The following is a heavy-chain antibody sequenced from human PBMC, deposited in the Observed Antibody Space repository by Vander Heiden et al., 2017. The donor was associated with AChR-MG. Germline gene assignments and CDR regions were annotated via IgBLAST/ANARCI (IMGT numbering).Heavy chain of an antibody. CDR3: ARHAPGPGIAVAGRAFDI. D-gene: IGHD6-19*01. J-gene: IGHJ3*02. Sequence: QLQLQESGPGLVKPSETLSLPCTVSGGSISSSSYYWGWIRQPPGKGLEWIGSIYYSGSTYYNPSLKSRVTISVDTSKNQFSLKLSSVTAADTAVYYCARHAPGPGIAVAGRAFDIWGQGTMVTVSS. CDR2: IYYSGST. CDR1: GGSISSSSYY. V-gene: IGHV4-39*01.